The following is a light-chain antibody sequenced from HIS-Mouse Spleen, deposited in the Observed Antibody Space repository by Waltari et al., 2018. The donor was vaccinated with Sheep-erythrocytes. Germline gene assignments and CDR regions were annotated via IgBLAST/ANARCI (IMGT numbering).Light chain of an antibody. CDR3: SSYAGSNNWV. Sequence: QSALTQPPSASGSPGQSVTISCTGTSSDVGGYNYVPWYQPHPGKAPNLMIYEVSKRPSGVPDRFSGSKSGNTASLTVSGLQAEDEADYYCSSYAGSNNWVFGGGTKLTVL. CDR2: EVS. J-gene: IGLJ3*02. CDR1: SSDVGGYNY. V-gene: IGLV2-8*01.